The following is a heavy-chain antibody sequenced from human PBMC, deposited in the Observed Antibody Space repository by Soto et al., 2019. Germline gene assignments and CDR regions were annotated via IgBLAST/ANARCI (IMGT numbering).Heavy chain of an antibody. Sequence: GGSLRLSCVGSGFTFSHYGMHWVRQPPGKGLEWVALISDDGDKRYYADSVRGRLIISRDNSKDTLYLQMNSLGPDDTAVYFCAKARVRIVGANSFDYWGQGTPVTVSS. D-gene: IGHD1-26*01. CDR2: ISDDGDKR. CDR1: GFTFSHYG. V-gene: IGHV3-30*18. J-gene: IGHJ4*02. CDR3: AKARVRIVGANSFDY.